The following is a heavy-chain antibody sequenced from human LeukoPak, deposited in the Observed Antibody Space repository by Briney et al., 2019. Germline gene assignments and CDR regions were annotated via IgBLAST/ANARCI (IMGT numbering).Heavy chain of an antibody. CDR1: GFTFSSYA. CDR2: ISGSGGST. Sequence: GGSLRLSCAASGFTFSSYAMSWVRQAPGKGLEWVSAISGSGGSTYYADSVKGQFTISRDNAKNSLYLQMNSLRAEDAAVYYCATLKRRAYFDYWGQGTLVTVSS. V-gene: IGHV3-23*01. CDR3: ATLKRRAYFDY. J-gene: IGHJ4*02.